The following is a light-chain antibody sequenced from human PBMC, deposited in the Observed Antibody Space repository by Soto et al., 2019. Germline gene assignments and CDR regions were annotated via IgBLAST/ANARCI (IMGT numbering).Light chain of an antibody. CDR1: QGISTY. CDR2: AAS. V-gene: IGKV1-39*01. Sequence: DIQMTQSPSSLSASVGDRVTITCRASQGISTYLNWYQQKPGKAPKLLIYAASSLQSGVPSRFSGSGSGTDFTLTISSLQPADFATYYCQQSYSLRTFGQGTKVEIK. J-gene: IGKJ1*01. CDR3: QQSYSLRT.